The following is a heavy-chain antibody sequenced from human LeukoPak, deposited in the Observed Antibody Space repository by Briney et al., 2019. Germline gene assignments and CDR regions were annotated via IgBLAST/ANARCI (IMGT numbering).Heavy chain of an antibody. CDR2: IYPGDSDT. CDR3: VSQIYSYGYYAFDI. CDR1: GYSFTSYW. J-gene: IGHJ3*02. Sequence: GESLKISCKGSGYSFTSYWIGWVRQMPGKGLEWMGIIYPGDSDTRYSPSFQGQVTISADKSISTAYLQWSSLKASDTAIYYCVSQIYSYGYYAFDIWGQGTMVTVSS. D-gene: IGHD5-18*01. V-gene: IGHV5-51*01.